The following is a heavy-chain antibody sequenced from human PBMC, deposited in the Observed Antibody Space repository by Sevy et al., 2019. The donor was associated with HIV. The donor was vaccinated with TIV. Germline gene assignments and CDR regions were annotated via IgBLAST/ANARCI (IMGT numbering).Heavy chain of an antibody. D-gene: IGHD5-12*01. CDR1: GYTFTSYG. Sequence: ASVKVSCKASGYTFTSYGISWVRQAPGQGLEWMGWISAYNGNTNYAQKLQGRVTMTTDTSTSTAYMELRSLRSDDTAVYYCARDLEGGYSGYDLVAWFDPWGQGTLVTVSS. V-gene: IGHV1-18*01. J-gene: IGHJ5*02. CDR2: ISAYNGNT. CDR3: ARDLEGGYSGYDLVAWFDP.